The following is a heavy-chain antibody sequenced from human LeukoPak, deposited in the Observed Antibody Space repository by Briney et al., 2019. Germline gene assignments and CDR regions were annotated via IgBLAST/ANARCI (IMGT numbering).Heavy chain of an antibody. J-gene: IGHJ6*02. CDR1: GYTFTSYD. V-gene: IGHV1-8*01. Sequence: GASVKVSCKASGYTFTSYDINWVRQATGQGLEWMGWMNPNSGNTGYAQKFQGRVTMTRNTSISTAYMELSSLRSEDTAVYYCARGGDGYNPYYYYYYGMDVWGQGTTVTVSS. CDR3: ARGGDGYNPYYYYYYGMDV. D-gene: IGHD5-24*01. CDR2: MNPNSGNT.